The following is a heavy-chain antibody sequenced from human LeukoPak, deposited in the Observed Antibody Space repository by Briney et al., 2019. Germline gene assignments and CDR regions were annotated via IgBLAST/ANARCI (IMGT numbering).Heavy chain of an antibody. CDR3: ARLDSGTSQGGFDY. V-gene: IGHV4-39*01. J-gene: IGHJ4*02. CDR1: GGSISSSSYY. D-gene: IGHD4-17*01. Sequence: PSETLSLTCTVSGGSISSSSYYWGWIRQPPGKGLEWIGSIYYDGSTYYSPSLKSRVTISVDTSKNQSSLTLRSVTAADTAVFYCARLDSGTSQGGFDYWGQGTLVTVSS. CDR2: IYYDGST.